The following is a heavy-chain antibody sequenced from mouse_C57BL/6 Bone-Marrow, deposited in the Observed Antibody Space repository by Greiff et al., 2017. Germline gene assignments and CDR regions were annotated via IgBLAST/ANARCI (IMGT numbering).Heavy chain of an antibody. CDR2: IDPSDSYT. CDR3: ARRGLLRLYFDY. D-gene: IGHD1-2*01. V-gene: IGHV1-59*01. Sequence: QVQLQQSGAELVRPGTSVKLSCKASGYTFTSYWMHWVKQRPGQGLEWIGVIDPSDSYTNYNQKFKGKATLTVDTSSSTAYMQLSSLTSEDSAVYYCARRGLLRLYFDYWGQGTTLTVSS. CDR1: GYTFTSYW. J-gene: IGHJ2*01.